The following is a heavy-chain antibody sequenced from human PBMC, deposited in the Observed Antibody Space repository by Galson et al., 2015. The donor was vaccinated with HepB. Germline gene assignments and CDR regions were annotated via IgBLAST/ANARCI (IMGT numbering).Heavy chain of an antibody. CDR2: ISGNGDST. V-gene: IGHV3-23*01. Sequence: PRLSCAASGFAFDTHAMSWVRQAPGRGLEWISGISGNGDSTFYAGSVKGRFTVSRDNSNNMLYLQMNSLRAEDAGLYFCAKGYGLFDSWGQGILVTVSS. J-gene: IGHJ5*01. CDR3: AKGYGLFDS. CDR1: GFAFDTHA. D-gene: IGHD5-18*01.